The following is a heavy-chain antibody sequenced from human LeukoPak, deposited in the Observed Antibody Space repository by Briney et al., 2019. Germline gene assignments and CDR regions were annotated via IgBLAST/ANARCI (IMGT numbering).Heavy chain of an antibody. D-gene: IGHD2-2*01. CDR2: FDPEDGET. J-gene: IGHJ4*02. V-gene: IGHV1-24*01. Sequence: ASVKVSCKASGYTLTELSMHWVRQAPGKGLEWMGGFDPEDGETIYAQKFQGRVTMTEDTSTDTAYMELSSLRSEDTAVYYCATGINQLLLFDYWGQGTLVTVSS. CDR3: ATGINQLLLFDY. CDR1: GYTLTELS.